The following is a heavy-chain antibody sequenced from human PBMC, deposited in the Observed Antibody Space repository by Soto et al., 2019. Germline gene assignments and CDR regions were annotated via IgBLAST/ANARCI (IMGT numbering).Heavy chain of an antibody. CDR3: ARDTLANPGIADY. J-gene: IGHJ4*02. CDR2: IYYSGST. D-gene: IGHD6-13*01. Sequence: SETLSLTCAVSGGSISSYYWSWIRQPPGKGLEWIGYIYYSGSTNYNPSLKSRVTISVDTSKNQFSLKLSSVTAADTAVYYCARDTLANPGIADYWGQGTLVTVSS. V-gene: IGHV4-59*01. CDR1: GGSISSYY.